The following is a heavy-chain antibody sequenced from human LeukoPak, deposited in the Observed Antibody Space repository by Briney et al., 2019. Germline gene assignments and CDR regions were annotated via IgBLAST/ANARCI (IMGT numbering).Heavy chain of an antibody. CDR2: ISGSGGST. CDR1: GFTFSSYG. Sequence: GGSLRLSCAASGFTFSSYGMSWVRQAPGKGLEWVSAISGSGGSTYYADSVKGRFTISRDNSKNTLYLQMNSLRAEDTAVYYCAKEGSDSSGYYYVGFYYYYYMDVWGKGTTVTVSS. V-gene: IGHV3-23*01. J-gene: IGHJ6*03. D-gene: IGHD3-22*01. CDR3: AKEGSDSSGYYYVGFYYYYYMDV.